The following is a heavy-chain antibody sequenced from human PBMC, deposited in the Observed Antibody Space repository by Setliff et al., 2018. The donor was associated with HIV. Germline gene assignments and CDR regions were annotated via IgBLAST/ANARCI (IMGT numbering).Heavy chain of an antibody. Sequence: SVKVSCKASGYTFTNYDINWVRQAPGQGLEWMGGIIPIFGTANYAQKFQGRVTITADESTSTAYMELSSLRSEDTAIYYCARGRGPSRFDYWGQGTLVTVSS. J-gene: IGHJ4*01. V-gene: IGHV1-69*13. CDR2: IIPIFGTA. CDR1: GYTFTNYD. CDR3: ARGRGPSRFDY.